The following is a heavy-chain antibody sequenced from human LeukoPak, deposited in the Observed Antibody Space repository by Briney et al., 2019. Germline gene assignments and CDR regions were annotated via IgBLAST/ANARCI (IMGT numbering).Heavy chain of an antibody. J-gene: IGHJ4*02. V-gene: IGHV3-64D*06. CDR2: ISSNGGST. Sequence: GGSLRLSCSASGFIFSNYPMHWVRQAPGKGLEYVSAISSNGGSTYYADSVKGRFTISRDNSKNTLYLQMSSLRGEDTAVYSCVKRTTGTNFFDYWGQGTLVTVSS. D-gene: IGHD1-1*01. CDR3: VKRTTGTNFFDY. CDR1: GFIFSNYP.